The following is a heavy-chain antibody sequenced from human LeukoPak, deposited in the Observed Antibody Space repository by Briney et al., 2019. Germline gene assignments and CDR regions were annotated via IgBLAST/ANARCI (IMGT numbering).Heavy chain of an antibody. D-gene: IGHD3-3*01. Sequence: SETLSLTCAVYGGSFSGYYWGWIRQPPGKGLEWIGSIYYSGSTYYNPSLKSRVTISVDTSKNQFSLKLSSVTAADTAVYYCARHAYYDFWSGYYRDDAFDIWGQGTMVTVSS. CDR1: GGSFSGYY. V-gene: IGHV4-39*01. CDR3: ARHAYYDFWSGYYRDDAFDI. J-gene: IGHJ3*02. CDR2: IYYSGST.